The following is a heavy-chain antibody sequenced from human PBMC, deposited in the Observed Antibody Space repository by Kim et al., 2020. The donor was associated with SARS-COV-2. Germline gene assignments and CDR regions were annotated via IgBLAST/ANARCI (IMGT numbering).Heavy chain of an antibody. CDR1: GGSISSSSYY. Sequence: SETLSLTCTVSGGSISSSSYYWGWIRQPPGKGLEWIGSIYYSGSTYYNPSLKSRVTISVDTSKNQFSLKLSSVTAADTAVYYCARQDCSGGSCYGVVRALYDYWGQGTLVTVSS. CDR3: ARQDCSGGSCYGVVRALYDY. J-gene: IGHJ4*02. V-gene: IGHV4-39*01. CDR2: IYYSGST. D-gene: IGHD2-15*01.